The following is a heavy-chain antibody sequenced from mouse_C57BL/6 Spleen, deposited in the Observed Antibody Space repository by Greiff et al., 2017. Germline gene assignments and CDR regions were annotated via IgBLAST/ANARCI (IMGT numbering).Heavy chain of an antibody. CDR1: GFSLSTFGMG. V-gene: IGHV8-8*01. CDR3: ARLFITTVVASRYWYFDV. CDR2: IWWDDVK. Sequence: QVTLKVSGPGILQPSQTLSLTCSFSGFSLSTFGMGVGWLRPPSGKGLEWLAHIWWDDVKYYNPALKSRLTISKDTSKNQVFLKIANVDTAETATYYCARLFITTVVASRYWYFDVWGTGTTVTVSS. D-gene: IGHD1-1*01. J-gene: IGHJ1*03.